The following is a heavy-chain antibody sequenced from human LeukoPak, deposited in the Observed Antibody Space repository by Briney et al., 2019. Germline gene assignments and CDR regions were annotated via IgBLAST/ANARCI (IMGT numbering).Heavy chain of an antibody. CDR2: IKQDGSDK. CDR1: GFTFSNYW. Sequence: GGSLRLSCAASGFTFSNYWMSWVRQAPGKGLEWVANIKQDGSDKYYVDSVKGRFTISRDNAKDSLYLQMNSLRAEDTAVYYCASYYSGSGGSDYWGQGTLVTVSS. J-gene: IGHJ4*02. CDR3: ASYYSGSGGSDY. V-gene: IGHV3-7*01. D-gene: IGHD3-10*01.